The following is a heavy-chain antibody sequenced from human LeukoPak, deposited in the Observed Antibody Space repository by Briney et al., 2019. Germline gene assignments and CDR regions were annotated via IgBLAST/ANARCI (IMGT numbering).Heavy chain of an antibody. CDR2: ISHDEGT. J-gene: IGHJ4*02. V-gene: IGHV4-34*01. Sequence: SETLSLTCGIYGESFTDHHLSWISQPPGKGLEWIGEISHDEGTNYNPSLKSRVTISLDMSKSQFSLRLTSVTAADTAVYYCARGPDSRKAGYWGPGTLVTVSS. D-gene: IGHD1-14*01. CDR3: ARGPDSRKAGY. CDR1: GESFTDHH.